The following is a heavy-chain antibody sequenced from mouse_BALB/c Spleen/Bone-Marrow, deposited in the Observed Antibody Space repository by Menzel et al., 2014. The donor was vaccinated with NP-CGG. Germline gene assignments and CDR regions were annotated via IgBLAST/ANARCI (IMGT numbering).Heavy chain of an antibody. CDR3: ARHAYYDQTEVSFVY. J-gene: IGHJ3*01. V-gene: IGHV5-9-2*01. CDR2: ISGGGSYT. Sequence: EVMLVESGGGLVKSGGSLKLSCAASGFTFNSYGMSWVRQTPEKRLAWVATISGGGSYTFYPDSVKGRFTISRDNAKNNLYLQLSSLRSEDTALYYCARHAYYDQTEVSFVYWGQGTLVTVSA. D-gene: IGHD2-4*01. CDR1: GFTFNSYG.